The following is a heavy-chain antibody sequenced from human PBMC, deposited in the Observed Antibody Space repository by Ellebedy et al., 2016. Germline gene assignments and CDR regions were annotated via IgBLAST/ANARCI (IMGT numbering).Heavy chain of an antibody. D-gene: IGHD6-6*01. CDR3: ARDVCLYSSSPSFDS. Sequence: GSLRLSXTVSGGSVDTYYWTWIRQSPGKGLEWIGYVFYGGSTKYNPSLRSRVTISLEPSKNQFSLRVTSVAAADTAVYYCARDVCLYSSSPSFDSWGQGTLVTVSS. CDR2: VFYGGST. CDR1: GGSVDTYY. J-gene: IGHJ4*02. V-gene: IGHV4-59*02.